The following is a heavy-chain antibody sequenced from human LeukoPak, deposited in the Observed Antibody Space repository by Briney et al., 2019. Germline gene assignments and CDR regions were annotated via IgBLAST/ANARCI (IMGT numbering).Heavy chain of an antibody. D-gene: IGHD3-3*01. V-gene: IGHV1-18*01. Sequence: ASVKVSCKASGYTFTSYGISWVRQAPGQGLEWMGWISAYNGNTNYAQKLQGRVTMTTDTSTSTAYMELRSLRSDDTAVYYCARGGSKMTSRFYPFDYWGQGTLVTVSS. CDR1: GYTFTSYG. CDR3: ARGGSKMTSRFYPFDY. J-gene: IGHJ4*02. CDR2: ISAYNGNT.